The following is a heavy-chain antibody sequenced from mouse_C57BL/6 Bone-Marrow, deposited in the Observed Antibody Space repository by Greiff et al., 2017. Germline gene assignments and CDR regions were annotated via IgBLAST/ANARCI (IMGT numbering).Heavy chain of an antibody. J-gene: IGHJ2*01. CDR1: GYTFTSYG. CDR3: ARAGTGDFGE. Sequence: VQLQQSGAELVRPGSSVKMSCKTSGYTFTSYGINWVKQRPGQGLEWIGYIYIGNGYTEYTEKFKGKATLTSDTASSTAYMQLSSLTCEDSAIYFCARAGTGDFGEWGQGTTLTVSS. D-gene: IGHD4-1*01. V-gene: IGHV1-58*01. CDR2: IYIGNGYT.